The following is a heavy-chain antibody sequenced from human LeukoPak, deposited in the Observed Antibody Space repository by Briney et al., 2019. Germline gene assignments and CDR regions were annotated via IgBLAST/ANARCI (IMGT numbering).Heavy chain of an antibody. CDR3: ARGMGYCSGGSCPFDY. CDR1: GFTFSSYA. CDR2: ISYDGSNK. Sequence: GGSLRLSCAASGFTFSSYAMHWVRQAPGKGLEWVAVISYDGSNKYYADSVKGRFTISRDNSKNTLYLQMNSLRAEDTAVYYCARGMGYCSGGSCPFDYWGQGTLVTVSS. J-gene: IGHJ4*02. D-gene: IGHD2-15*01. V-gene: IGHV3-30*04.